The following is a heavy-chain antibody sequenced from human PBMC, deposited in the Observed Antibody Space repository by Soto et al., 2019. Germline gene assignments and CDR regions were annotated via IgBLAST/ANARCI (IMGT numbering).Heavy chain of an antibody. CDR3: ARGRRTGTTSAYYYGMDV. V-gene: IGHV1-69*06. D-gene: IGHD1-7*01. CDR1: GGTFSSYA. Sequence: SVKVSCKASGGTFSSYAISWVRQAPGQGLEWMGGIIPIFGTANYAQKFQGRVTITADKSTSTAYMELSSLRSEDTAVYYCARGRRTGTTSAYYYGMDVWGQGTTVTVSS. J-gene: IGHJ6*02. CDR2: IIPIFGTA.